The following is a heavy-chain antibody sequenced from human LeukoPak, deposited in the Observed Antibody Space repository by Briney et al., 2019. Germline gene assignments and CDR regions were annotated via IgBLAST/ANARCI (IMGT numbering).Heavy chain of an antibody. CDR2: VSAHNGNK. CDR3: ARDTSYDFWSDPTELFDI. D-gene: IGHD3-3*01. CDR1: GYTFTTYG. Sequence: SVKVSCKASGYTFTTYGIGWMRQAPGQGLEWVGWVSAHNGNKNYAQKLQGRVTMTTDTSTSTAYMELRSLRSDDTAVYYCARDTSYDFWSDPTELFDIWGQGTMVTVSS. V-gene: IGHV1-18*01. J-gene: IGHJ3*02.